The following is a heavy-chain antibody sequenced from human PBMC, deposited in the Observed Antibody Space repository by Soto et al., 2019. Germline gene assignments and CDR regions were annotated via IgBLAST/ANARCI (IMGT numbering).Heavy chain of an antibody. J-gene: IGHJ6*02. Sequence: EVQLVESGGGLVQPGGSLRLSCAASGFTVSSNYMSWVRQAPGKGLEWVSVIYSGGSTYYADSVKGRFTISRDNSKNTLYLQMNSLRAEDTAVYYCARSAMVRGEDYYYGMDVWGQGTTVTVSS. V-gene: IGHV3-66*01. CDR2: IYSGGST. CDR3: ARSAMVRGEDYYYGMDV. CDR1: GFTVSSNY. D-gene: IGHD3-10*01.